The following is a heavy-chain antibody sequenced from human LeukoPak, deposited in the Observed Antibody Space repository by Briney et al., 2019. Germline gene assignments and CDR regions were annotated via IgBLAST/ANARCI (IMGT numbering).Heavy chain of an antibody. J-gene: IGHJ4*02. CDR1: GFTFSSYA. CDR3: AKAEWELLLLNY. D-gene: IGHD1-26*01. Sequence: GGSLRLSCAASGFTFSSYAMSWVRQAPGKGLEWVSAISGSGGSTYYADSVKGRSTISRDNSKNTLYLQMNSLRAEDTAVYYCAKAEWELLLLNYWGQGTLVTVSS. V-gene: IGHV3-23*01. CDR2: ISGSGGST.